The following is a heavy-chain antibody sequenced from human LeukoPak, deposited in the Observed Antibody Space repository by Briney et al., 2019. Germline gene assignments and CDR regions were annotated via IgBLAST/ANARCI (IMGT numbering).Heavy chain of an antibody. CDR1: GFTFSNYA. Sequence: GGSLRLSCPASGFTFSNYAMHWVRQAPGKGLEWVAVISKDGNDKYYVDSVKGRFIISRDNSENTLYLQMSSLRTEDTAVYYCARDMSVAGSIDFWGPGTLVTASS. CDR3: ARDMSVAGSIDF. CDR2: ISKDGNDK. J-gene: IGHJ4*02. V-gene: IGHV3-30*04. D-gene: IGHD6-19*01.